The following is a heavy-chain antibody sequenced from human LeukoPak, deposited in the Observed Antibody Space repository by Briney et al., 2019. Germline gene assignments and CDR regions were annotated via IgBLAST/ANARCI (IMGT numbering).Heavy chain of an antibody. CDR1: GFAFSSLA. J-gene: IGHJ4*02. CDR3: AKDFYDSSGSRYDY. V-gene: IGHV3-23*01. D-gene: IGHD3-22*01. Sequence: GGSLRLSCAVSGFAFSSLAMHWVRQAPGVGLEWVSAIDGGGGRTWHADSVRGRFTISRDNSKNTLFMQMNSLRAEDTAVYYCAKDFYDSSGSRYDYWGQGTLVTASS. CDR2: IDGGGGRT.